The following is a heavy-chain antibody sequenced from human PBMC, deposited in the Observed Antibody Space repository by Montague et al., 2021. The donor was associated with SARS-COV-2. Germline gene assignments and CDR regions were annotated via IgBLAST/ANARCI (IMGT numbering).Heavy chain of an antibody. CDR1: GGSISSYY. CDR3: AGGSGIINFYNSGMDV. Sequence: SETLSLTCTVPGGSISSYYWSWIRQPAGKGLEWTGRIYTSGTTNYNPSLKSRVTMSVDTSKNQFSLKLSSVTAADTAVYYCAGGSGIINFYNSGMDVWGQGTTVTVSS. V-gene: IGHV4-4*07. D-gene: IGHD3-10*01. CDR2: IYTSGTT. J-gene: IGHJ6*02.